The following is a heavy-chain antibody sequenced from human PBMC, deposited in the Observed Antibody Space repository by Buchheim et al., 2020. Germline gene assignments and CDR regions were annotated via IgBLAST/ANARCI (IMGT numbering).Heavy chain of an antibody. D-gene: IGHD1-26*01. CDR3: ARERSGSYSWFDY. J-gene: IGHJ4*02. CDR2: ISTTGSTV. V-gene: IGHV3-11*01. Sequence: QVQLVESGGGLVKPGGSLRLSCAASGFTFSDYYMSWIRQAPGKGLEWVSYISTTGSTVYYADSVKGRFTISRDSAKNYLYLQMNSLTAEDSALYYCARERSGSYSWFDYWGQGTL. CDR1: GFTFSDYY.